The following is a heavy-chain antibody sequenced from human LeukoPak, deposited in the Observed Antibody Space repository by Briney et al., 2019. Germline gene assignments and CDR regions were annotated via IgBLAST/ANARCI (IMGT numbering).Heavy chain of an antibody. CDR3: AKDYHGYSYGYGYYYYGMDV. D-gene: IGHD5-18*01. J-gene: IGHJ6*04. CDR2: ISYDGSNK. Sequence: GGSLRLSCAASGFTFSTYGMHWVRQAPGKGLEWVAVISYDGSNKYYADSVKGRFTISRDNSKNTLYLQINSLRAEDTAVYYCAKDYHGYSYGYGYYYYGMDVWGKGTTVTASS. CDR1: GFTFSTYG. V-gene: IGHV3-30*18.